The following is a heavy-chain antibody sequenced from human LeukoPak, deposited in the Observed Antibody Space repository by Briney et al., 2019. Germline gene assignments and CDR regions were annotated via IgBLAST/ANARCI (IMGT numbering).Heavy chain of an antibody. J-gene: IGHJ4*02. CDR1: GFTLSNNY. CDR3: ARALTYSTGWYSFDY. Sequence: PGGSLRLSCAASGFTLSNNYMSWVRQAPGTGLEWISVIYSDGTTKYAGSVKGRVTISRDNSKNALYLQINSLRAEDTAVYFCARALTYSTGWYSFDYWGQGTLVIVSS. V-gene: IGHV3-66*01. D-gene: IGHD6-19*01. CDR2: IYSDGTT.